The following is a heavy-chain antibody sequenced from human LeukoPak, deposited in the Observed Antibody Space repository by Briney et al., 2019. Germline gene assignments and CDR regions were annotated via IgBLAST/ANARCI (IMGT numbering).Heavy chain of an antibody. V-gene: IGHV3-30-3*01. J-gene: IGHJ4*02. CDR1: GFTFSSYA. CDR3: ARSFLRCSSSTSCYAGDYFDY. D-gene: IGHD2-2*01. Sequence: GGSLRLSSAASGFTFSSYAMHWVRQAPGKGLEWVAVISYDGSNKYYADSVKGRFTISRDNSKNTLYLQMNSLRAEDTAEYYCARSFLRCSSSTSCYAGDYFDYWGQGTLVTVSS. CDR2: ISYDGSNK.